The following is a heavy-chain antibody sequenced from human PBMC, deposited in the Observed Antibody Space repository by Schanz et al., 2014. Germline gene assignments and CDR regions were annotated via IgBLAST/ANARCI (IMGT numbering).Heavy chain of an antibody. V-gene: IGHV1-46*03. D-gene: IGHD3-22*01. CDR1: GYTLSAYS. J-gene: IGHJ4*02. Sequence: QVQLVQSWAEVKGPGASVKVSCKASGYTLSAYSLHWVRQAPGQGLEWMGIVNPSVRGAHFAREFQGRVTVTSDTSTSTVYMELSGLRSEDTAVYYCAGAFDSSGYSFDYWGQGTLVTVSS. CDR3: AGAFDSSGYSFDY. CDR2: VNPSVRGA.